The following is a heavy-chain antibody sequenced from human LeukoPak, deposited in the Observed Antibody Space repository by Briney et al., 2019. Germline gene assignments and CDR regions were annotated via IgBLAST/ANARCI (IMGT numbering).Heavy chain of an antibody. CDR2: LVAGGGST. J-gene: IGHJ6*03. Sequence: GGSLRLSCEASGFTFSSYAMSWVRQAPGKGLEWVAALVAGGGSTYYADSVKDRFTISRDNAKNTLYLQMNGLRAEDTAVYYCAKDASYYYYYMDVWGNGTTVTVS. V-gene: IGHV3-23*01. CDR3: AKDASYYYYYMDV. CDR1: GFTFSSYA.